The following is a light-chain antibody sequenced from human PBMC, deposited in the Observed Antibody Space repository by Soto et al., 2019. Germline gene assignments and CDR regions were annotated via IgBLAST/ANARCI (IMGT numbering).Light chain of an antibody. V-gene: IGLV1-51*02. J-gene: IGLJ1*01. CDR3: GTWDSGLSAPYV. Sequence: QSVLTQPPSVSAAPGQKVTISCSGSSSNIGNNYVSWYQQLPGTASKLLIYENNKRPSGIPDRFSGSKSGTSATLGITGLQTGDEADYYCGTWDSGLSAPYVFGTGTKLTVL. CDR1: SSNIGNNY. CDR2: ENN.